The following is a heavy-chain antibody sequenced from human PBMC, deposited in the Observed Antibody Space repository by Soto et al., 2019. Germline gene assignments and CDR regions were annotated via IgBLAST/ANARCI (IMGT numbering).Heavy chain of an antibody. J-gene: IGHJ4*02. V-gene: IGHV3-23*01. CDR2: ISGSGANT. CDR3: AKERGGGTSTITSYFDY. CDR1: GITFSNHA. Sequence: PGRSLRLSCAASGITFSNHALIWVRQAPGKGLEWVSGISGSGANTHYADSVKGRFTISRDNSKNTLSLQMNSLRADDTAVYYCAKERGGGTSTITSYFDYWGRGSLVTVSS. D-gene: IGHD5-12*01.